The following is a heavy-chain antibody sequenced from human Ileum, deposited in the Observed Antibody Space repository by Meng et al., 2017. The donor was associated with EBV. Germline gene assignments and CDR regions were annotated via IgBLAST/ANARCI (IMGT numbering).Heavy chain of an antibody. CDR2: ISGSGGTI. CDR3: VRVRLGSSKHVDL. D-gene: IGHD1-26*01. CDR1: GFTFSDFY. Sequence: QGLSVACGCGLGKLGGSVRISCAASGFTFSDFYMRWIRQAPGKGLERVSHISGSGGTIYYADSVKGRFTISRDNAKNSLYLQMNSLRAEDTAVYHCVRVRLGSSKHVDLWGRGTLVTVSS. V-gene: IGHV3-11*01. J-gene: IGHJ2*01.